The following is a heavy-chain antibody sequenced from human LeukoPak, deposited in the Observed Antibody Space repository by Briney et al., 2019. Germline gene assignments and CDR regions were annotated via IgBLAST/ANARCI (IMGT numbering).Heavy chain of an antibody. J-gene: IGHJ6*03. CDR3: ARGLVGATNYYYYMDV. CDR1: GGTFSSYA. Sequence: SVKVSCKASGGTFSSYAISWVRQAPGQGLEWMGGIIPIFGTANYAQRFQGRVTITADESTSTAYMELSSLRSEDTAVYYCARGLVGATNYYYYMDVWGKGTTVTISS. D-gene: IGHD1-26*01. CDR2: IIPIFGTA. V-gene: IGHV1-69*13.